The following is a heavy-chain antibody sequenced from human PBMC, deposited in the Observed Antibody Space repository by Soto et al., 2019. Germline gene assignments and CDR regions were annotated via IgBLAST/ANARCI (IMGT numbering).Heavy chain of an antibody. V-gene: IGHV4-39*01. J-gene: IGHJ3*02. CDR3: ARPPTASLDAFEI. CDR2: IYYSGST. CDR1: GGSISSTIYY. Sequence: PSETLSVTCTVSGGSISSTIYYWGWIRQPPGKGLEWIGSIYYSGSTYYNPSLKSRVTISVDTSKNQFSLSLNSVTAADTAVYYCARPPTASLDAFEIWGQGTMVTVS.